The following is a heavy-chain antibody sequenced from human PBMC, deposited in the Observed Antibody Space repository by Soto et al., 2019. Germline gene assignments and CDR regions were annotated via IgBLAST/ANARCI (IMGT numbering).Heavy chain of an antibody. CDR3: ATRITVFGLLIPPFDP. V-gene: IGHV4-34*01. D-gene: IGHD3-3*01. CDR1: GGSVNGYY. Sequence: TSETLSLTCAVYGGSVNGYYWNWIRQPPGKGLEWIGEINHTGGTHYNPSLKSRVTMAVDTSKNQFSLRLSSVTAADTAIYYCATRITVFGLLIPPFDPWGQGTQVTVSS. J-gene: IGHJ5*02. CDR2: INHTGGT.